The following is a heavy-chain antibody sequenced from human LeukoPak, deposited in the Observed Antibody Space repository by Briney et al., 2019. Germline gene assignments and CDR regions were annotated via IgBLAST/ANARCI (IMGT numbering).Heavy chain of an antibody. V-gene: IGHV3-66*03. CDR2: IYSDNT. D-gene: IGHD6-19*01. CDR1: GFTVSSNS. J-gene: IGHJ3*02. CDR3: ASIRYSSGWELDAFDI. Sequence: GGSLRLSCTVSGFTVSSNSMSWVRQAPGKGLEWVSFIYSDNTHYSDSVKGRFTISRDNSKNTLYLQMNSLRAEDTAVYYCASIRYSSGWELDAFDIWGQGTMVTVSS.